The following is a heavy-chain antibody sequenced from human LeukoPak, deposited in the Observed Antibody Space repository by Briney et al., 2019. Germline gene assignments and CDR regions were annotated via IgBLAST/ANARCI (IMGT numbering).Heavy chain of an antibody. D-gene: IGHD5-24*01. Sequence: GGSLRLACAASGFTFSSYSMNWVRQAPGKGLEWVSYISSSSSTIYYADSVKGRFTISRDNSKNSLYLQMNSLTAEDTAVYYCVRVFPLYVDGSNSFDYWGQGTLVTVSS. J-gene: IGHJ4*02. V-gene: IGHV3-48*01. CDR1: GFTFSSYS. CDR2: ISSSSSTI. CDR3: VRVFPLYVDGSNSFDY.